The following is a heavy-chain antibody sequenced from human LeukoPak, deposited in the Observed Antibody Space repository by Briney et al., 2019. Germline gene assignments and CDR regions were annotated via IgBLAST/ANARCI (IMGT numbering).Heavy chain of an antibody. Sequence: ASVKVSCKVSGYTLTELSMHWVRQAPGKGLEWMGGFDPEDGETIYAQKFQGRVTMTEDTSTDTAYMELSSLRSEDTAVYYCATLYYGSGTTRPYYFDYWGQGTLVTVSS. CDR3: ATLYYGSGTTRPYYFDY. J-gene: IGHJ4*02. CDR2: FDPEDGET. V-gene: IGHV1-24*01. D-gene: IGHD3-10*01. CDR1: GYTLTELS.